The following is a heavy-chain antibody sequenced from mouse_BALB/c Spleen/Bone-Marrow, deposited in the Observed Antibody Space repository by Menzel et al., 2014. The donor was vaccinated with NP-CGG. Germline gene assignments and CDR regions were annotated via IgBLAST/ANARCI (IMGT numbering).Heavy chain of an antibody. V-gene: IGHV3-6*02. D-gene: IGHD1-1*01. CDR1: GYSITSGYF. Sequence: EVQLQESGPGLVKPSQSLSLTCSVTGYSITSGYFWSWIRQFPGNKLECIGNITYDGINNYNPSLKNRISITRDTSKNQFFLNFNSVTTEDTAAYFCARRYYDSTSLDFWGQGTILTVSS. CDR3: ARRYYDSTSLDF. CDR2: ITYDGIN. J-gene: IGHJ2*01.